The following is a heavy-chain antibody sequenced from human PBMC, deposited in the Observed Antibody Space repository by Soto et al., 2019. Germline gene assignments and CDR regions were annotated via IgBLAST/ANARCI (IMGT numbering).Heavy chain of an antibody. CDR1: GFTFSSYS. CDR3: AREQGERITGTTDFDY. D-gene: IGHD1-7*01. J-gene: IGHJ4*02. Sequence: GGSLRLSCAASGFTFSSYSMNWVRQAPGKGLEWVSSISSSSSYIYYADSVKGRFTISRDNAKNSLYLQMNSLRAEDTAVYYCAREQGERITGTTDFDYWGQGTLVTVSS. V-gene: IGHV3-21*01. CDR2: ISSSSSYI.